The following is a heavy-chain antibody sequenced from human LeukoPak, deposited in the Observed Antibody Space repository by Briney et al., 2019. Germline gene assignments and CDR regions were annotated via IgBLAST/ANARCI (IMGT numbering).Heavy chain of an antibody. J-gene: IGHJ4*02. Sequence: PGGSLRLSCAASGFTFDDYGMHWARQLPGKGLVWVSRISPTGSTTSYADSVKGRFTVSRDNAKSTLYLQVNNLRAEDTAVYYCARGPNSNWSGLDFWGQGTLLTVSS. CDR1: GFTFDDYG. D-gene: IGHD6-6*01. CDR3: ARGPNSNWSGLDF. V-gene: IGHV3-74*01. CDR2: ISPTGSTT.